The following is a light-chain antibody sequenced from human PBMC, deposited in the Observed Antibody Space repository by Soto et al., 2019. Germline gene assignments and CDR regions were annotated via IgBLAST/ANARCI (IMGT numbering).Light chain of an antibody. V-gene: IGKV3D-15*01. CDR3: QQYNNWPYT. J-gene: IGKJ2*01. CDR1: QSVSSS. CDR2: DTS. Sequence: EIFMTQSPATLSVSPGETATLSCWASQSVSSSLAWYQQKRGQAPRLLIYDTSTRATGIPDRFSGSGSGTDFTLTISSLQSADFAVYFCQQYNNWPYTFGQGTKVDIK.